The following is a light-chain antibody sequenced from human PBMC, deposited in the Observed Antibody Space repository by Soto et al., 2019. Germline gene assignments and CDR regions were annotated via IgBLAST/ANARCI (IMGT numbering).Light chain of an antibody. Sequence: QSVLTQPPSVSGAPGQGVTISCTGSSSNLGAGFDVHWYQQLPGTAPKLLMYGNNNRPSGVPDRFSGSRSGTSASLAITGLQTEDEGDYYCSSYTDSSNYVFGTGTKLTVL. CDR3: SSYTDSSNYV. J-gene: IGLJ1*01. CDR1: SSNLGAGFD. CDR2: GNN. V-gene: IGLV1-40*01.